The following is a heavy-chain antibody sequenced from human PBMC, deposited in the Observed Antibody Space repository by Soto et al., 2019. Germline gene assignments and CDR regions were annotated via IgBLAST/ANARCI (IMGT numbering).Heavy chain of an antibody. D-gene: IGHD1-20*01. CDR1: GGSISSGDYY. J-gene: IGHJ2*01. CDR2: IYYSGST. V-gene: IGHV4-30-4*01. CDR3: ARYNWSHWYFDL. Sequence: PSETLSLTCTVSGGSISSGDYYWSWIRQPPGKGLEWIGYIYYSGSTYYNPSLKSRVTISVDTSKNQFSLKLSSVTAADTAVYYCARYNWSHWYFDLWGRGTLVTVS.